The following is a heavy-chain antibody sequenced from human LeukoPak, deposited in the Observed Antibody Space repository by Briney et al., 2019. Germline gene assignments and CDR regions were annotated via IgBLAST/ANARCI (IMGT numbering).Heavy chain of an antibody. CDR3: ARDLGSYTSGWYMGFDY. J-gene: IGHJ4*02. Sequence: GGSLRLSCAASGFTFSSYEMNWVRQAPGKGLEWVSYISGTSNTIYYADSVKGRFTISRDNAKNSLYLQVNSLRAEDTAIYYCARDLGSYTSGWYMGFDYWGQGTLVTVSS. D-gene: IGHD6-19*01. CDR1: GFTFSSYE. CDR2: ISGTSNTI. V-gene: IGHV3-48*03.